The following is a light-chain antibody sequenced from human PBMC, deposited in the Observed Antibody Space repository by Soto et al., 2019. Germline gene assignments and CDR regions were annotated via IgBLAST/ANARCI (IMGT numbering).Light chain of an antibody. CDR3: SSQAGSYTLV. CDR1: SSDVGGYEY. V-gene: IGLV2-11*01. CDR2: DVF. J-gene: IGLJ2*01. Sequence: QSALTQPRSVSESPGQSVTISCTGTSSDVGGYEYVSWYQQRPGKAPKLIIYDVFKRPLGVPGRFSASKSGNTASLTISGLQAEDEADYHCSSQAGSYTLVFGGGTKLTVL.